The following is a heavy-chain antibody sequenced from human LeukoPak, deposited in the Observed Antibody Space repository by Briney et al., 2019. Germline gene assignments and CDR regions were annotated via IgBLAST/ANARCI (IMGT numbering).Heavy chain of an antibody. Sequence: SETLSLTCTVSGGSISSYYWSWIRQPPGKGLEWIGYIYYSGSTNYNPSLKSRVTISVDTSKNQFSLKLSSVTAADTAVYYCARGGCSGGSCYSVDYFDYWGQGTLVTVSS. CDR2: IYYSGST. V-gene: IGHV4-59*01. CDR1: GGSISSYY. CDR3: ARGGCSGGSCYSVDYFDY. J-gene: IGHJ4*02. D-gene: IGHD2-15*01.